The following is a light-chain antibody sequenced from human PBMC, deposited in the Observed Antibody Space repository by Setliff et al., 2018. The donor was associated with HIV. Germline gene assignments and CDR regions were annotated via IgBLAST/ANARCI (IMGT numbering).Light chain of an antibody. CDR1: STDVGGYDS. J-gene: IGLJ1*01. V-gene: IGLV2-11*01. Sequence: QSALTQPRSVSGSAGQSVTISCTTTSTDVGGYDSVSWYQQLPGKAPKLMIYDVNKRPSGIPDRFSGSKSGNTASLTISGLQAADEADYYCCSYGGPSTFYVFGTGTKVTVL. CDR3: CSYGGPSTFYV. CDR2: DVN.